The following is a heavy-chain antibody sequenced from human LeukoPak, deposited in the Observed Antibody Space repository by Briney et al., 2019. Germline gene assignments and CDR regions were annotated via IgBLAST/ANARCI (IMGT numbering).Heavy chain of an antibody. CDR2: ISTSGGST. CDR3: AKEYGSGSYYYDY. J-gene: IGHJ4*02. Sequence: GGSLRLSCAASGFTFSSYAMTWARQAPGKGLGWVSAISTSGGSTYYSDSVKGRFTISRANSKNTLYLQMNSLRAEDTAVYYCAKEYGSGSYYYDYWGQGTLVTVSS. V-gene: IGHV3-23*01. CDR1: GFTFSSYA. D-gene: IGHD3-10*01.